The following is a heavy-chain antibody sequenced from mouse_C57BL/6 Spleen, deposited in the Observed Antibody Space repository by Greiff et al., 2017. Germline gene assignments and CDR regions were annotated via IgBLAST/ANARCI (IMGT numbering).Heavy chain of an antibody. V-gene: IGHV5-12*01. Sequence: DVKLVESGGGLVQPGGSLKLSCAASGFTFSDYYMYWVRQTPEKRLEWVAYISNGGGSTYYPDTVKGRFTISRDNAKNTLYLQMSRLKSEDTAMYYCARGGVYGNYGDYYAMDYWGQGTSVTVSS. D-gene: IGHD2-1*01. CDR2: ISNGGGST. CDR3: ARGGVYGNYGDYYAMDY. J-gene: IGHJ4*01. CDR1: GFTFSDYY.